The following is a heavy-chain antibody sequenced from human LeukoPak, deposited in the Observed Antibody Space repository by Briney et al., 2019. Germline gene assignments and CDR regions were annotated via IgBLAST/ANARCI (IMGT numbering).Heavy chain of an antibody. J-gene: IGHJ5*02. CDR3: ATLYTVTQGFGWFDP. CDR1: GGSISSSSYY. V-gene: IGHV4-39*01. Sequence: SETLSLTCTVSGGSISSSSYYWGWIRQPPGKGLEWIGSIYYSGSTYYNPSLKSRVTISVDTSKNQFSLKLSSVTAADTAVYYCATLYTVTQGFGWFDPWGQGTLVTVSS. CDR2: IYYSGST. D-gene: IGHD4-17*01.